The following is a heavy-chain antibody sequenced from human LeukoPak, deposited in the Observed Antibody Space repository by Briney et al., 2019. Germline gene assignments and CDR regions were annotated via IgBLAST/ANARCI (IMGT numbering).Heavy chain of an antibody. Sequence: GASVKVSCKASGYTFTGYYMHWVRQAPGQGLEWMGWINPNSGGANYAQKFQGRVTMTRDTSISTAYMELSRLRSDDTAVYYCASDGYCSGGSCYSAYWGQGTLVTVSS. D-gene: IGHD2-15*01. CDR1: GYTFTGYY. J-gene: IGHJ4*02. CDR2: INPNSGGA. V-gene: IGHV1-2*02. CDR3: ASDGYCSGGSCYSAY.